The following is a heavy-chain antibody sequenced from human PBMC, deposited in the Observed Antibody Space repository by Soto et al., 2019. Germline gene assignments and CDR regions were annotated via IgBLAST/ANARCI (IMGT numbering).Heavy chain of an antibody. Sequence: SETLSLTCTVSGGSISSGDYYWCWIRQHPGKGLEWIGYIYYSGSTYYNPSLKSRVTISVDTSKNQFSLKLSSVTAADTAVYYSARWPQLKPRFDYWGQGTLVTVSS. D-gene: IGHD1-1*01. CDR1: GGSISSGDYY. CDR2: IYYSGST. J-gene: IGHJ4*02. V-gene: IGHV4-31*03. CDR3: ARWPQLKPRFDY.